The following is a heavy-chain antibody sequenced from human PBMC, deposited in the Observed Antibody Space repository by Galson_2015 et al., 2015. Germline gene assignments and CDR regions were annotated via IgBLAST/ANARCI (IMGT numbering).Heavy chain of an antibody. J-gene: IGHJ6*02. CDR3: ARHRYSSSSIAGNYYYGMDV. CDR1: GYSFTSYW. V-gene: IGHV5-51*01. D-gene: IGHD6-6*01. CDR2: IYPGDSDT. Sequence: QSGAAVTKPGESLKISCKGSGYSFTSYWIGWVRQMPGKGLEWMGIIYPGDSDTRYSPSFQGQVTISADKSISTAYLQWSSLKASDTAMYYCARHRYSSSSIAGNYYYGMDVWGQGTTVTVSS.